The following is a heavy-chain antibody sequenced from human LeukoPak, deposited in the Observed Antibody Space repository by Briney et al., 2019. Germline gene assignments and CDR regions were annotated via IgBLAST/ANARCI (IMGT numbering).Heavy chain of an antibody. CDR1: GDFITAYY. Sequence: SETLSLTCSVSGDFITAYYWSWIRQPPGKGLEWIGYVYYSGSTEYNPSLRSRVTISLEMSKHQFSLNLTSVTAADTAVYYCARMSSGSGSYYYMDVWGKGTTVTVSS. CDR3: ARMSSGSGSYYYMDV. CDR2: VYYSGST. J-gene: IGHJ6*03. V-gene: IGHV4-59*12. D-gene: IGHD3-10*01.